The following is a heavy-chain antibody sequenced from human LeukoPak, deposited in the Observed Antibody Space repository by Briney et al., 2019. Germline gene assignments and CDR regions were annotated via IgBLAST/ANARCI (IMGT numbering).Heavy chain of an antibody. CDR2: IYPSGST. CDR3: AREVVLHNGEWRYYFDY. D-gene: IGHD2-15*01. V-gene: IGHV4-61*02. J-gene: IGHJ4*02. Sequence: PSETLSLTCTVSGGSISSGSHYWSWIRQPAGKGLEWIGRIYPSGSTSYNPSLKSRVTISVDTSRNQFSLKLSSVTAADTAVYYCAREVVLHNGEWRYYFDYWGQGTLVTVSS. CDR1: GGSISSGSHY.